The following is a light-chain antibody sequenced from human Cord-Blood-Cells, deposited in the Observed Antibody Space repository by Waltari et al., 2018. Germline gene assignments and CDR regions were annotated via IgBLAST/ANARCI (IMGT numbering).Light chain of an antibody. V-gene: IGLV2-14*01. Sequence: QSALTQPASVSGSPGQSITISCTGTSSDVGGYNSVSWYQQHPGKAPKLMIYDVSKRPSGVSHRFSGSKSGNTASLTISGLQAEDEADYYCSSYTSSSTYVFGTGTKVTVL. CDR1: SSDVGGYNS. CDR2: DVS. CDR3: SSYTSSSTYV. J-gene: IGLJ1*01.